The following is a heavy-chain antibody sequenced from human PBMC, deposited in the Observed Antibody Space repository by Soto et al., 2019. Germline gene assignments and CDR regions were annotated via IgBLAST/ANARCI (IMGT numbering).Heavy chain of an antibody. D-gene: IGHD1-1*01. Sequence: PGGALRVSSEGSGFTFSDYYISWIRQAPGKGLEWISYSSNSGTFSRYADSVKGRFSISRDNTKNLLYLQMNSLRAEDTAVYYCASSGDNYNRLVYLAEGT. CDR3: ASSGDNYNRLVY. CDR1: GFTFSDYY. V-gene: IGHV3-11*06. CDR2: SSNSGTFS. J-gene: IGHJ4*02.